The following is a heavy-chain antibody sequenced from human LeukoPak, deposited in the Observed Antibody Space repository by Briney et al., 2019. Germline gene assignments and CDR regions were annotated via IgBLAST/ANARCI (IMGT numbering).Heavy chain of an antibody. CDR2: ISSSGSTI. D-gene: IGHD3-10*01. CDR1: GFTFSSYE. CDR3: AKKHAVVRERGLYYFDS. J-gene: IGHJ4*02. Sequence: GGSLRLSCAASGFTFSSYEMNWVRQAPGKGLEWVSYISSSGSTIYYADSVKGRFTISRDNAKNSLYLQLNSLRAEDTAIYYCAKKHAVVRERGLYYFDSWGQGTLVTVSS. V-gene: IGHV3-48*03.